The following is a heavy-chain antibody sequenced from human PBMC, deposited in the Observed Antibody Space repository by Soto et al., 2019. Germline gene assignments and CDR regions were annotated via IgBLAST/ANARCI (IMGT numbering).Heavy chain of an antibody. CDR1: GFTFNIYG. Sequence: QVQLVESGGGVVQPGRSLGLSCAASGFTFNIYGMHWVRQAPGKGLEWVAAISDDGINKYYADSVKGRFTISRDNSKHTLYVQMNSLRAEDTAVYYCARSPQPTRGIHWYFDLWGRGILVSVSS. CDR2: ISDDGINK. CDR3: ARSPQPTRGIHWYFDL. V-gene: IGHV3-30*03. D-gene: IGHD2-2*01. J-gene: IGHJ2*01.